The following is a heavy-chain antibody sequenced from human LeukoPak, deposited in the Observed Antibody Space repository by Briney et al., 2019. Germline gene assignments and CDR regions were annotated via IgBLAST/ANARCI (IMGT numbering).Heavy chain of an antibody. J-gene: IGHJ5*02. Sequence: ASVKVSCKASGYTFTSYYMHWVRQAPGQGLEWMGIINPSGGSTNYAQKFQGWVTMTRDTSISTAYMELSRLRSDDTAVYYCARDVGYSSSWYGENWFDPWGQGTLVTVSS. CDR2: INPSGGST. CDR1: GYTFTSYY. V-gene: IGHV1-2*04. CDR3: ARDVGYSSSWYGENWFDP. D-gene: IGHD6-13*01.